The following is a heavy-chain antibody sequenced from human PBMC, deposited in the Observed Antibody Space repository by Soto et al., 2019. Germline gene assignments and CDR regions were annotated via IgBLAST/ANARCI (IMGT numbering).Heavy chain of an antibody. CDR3: ASTGRTYYYGMDV. D-gene: IGHD1-26*01. CDR2: IYYSGST. CDR1: GGSISRYY. V-gene: IGHV4-59*01. Sequence: PSETLCVACTFSGGSISRYYWSWIRQPPGKGLEWIGYIYYSGSTNYNPSLKSRVTISVDTSKNQLSLKLSSVTAADTAVYYCASTGRTYYYGMDVWGHGTTVTVSS. J-gene: IGHJ6*01.